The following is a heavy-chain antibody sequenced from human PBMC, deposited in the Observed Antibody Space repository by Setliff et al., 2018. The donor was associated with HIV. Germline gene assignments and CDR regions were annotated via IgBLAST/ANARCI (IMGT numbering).Heavy chain of an antibody. CDR2: VSHTGST. D-gene: IGHD1-26*01. CDR3: AGEGTYSGTYWVRRVASFDI. Sequence: SETLSLTCAVYGGSLSGYYWRWIRQPPGKGREWIGDVSHTGSTNGNPSLKSRITISADTPKNQFSLKLSSVTAADTAVYYCAGEGTYSGTYWVRRVASFDIWGQGTMVTVSS. J-gene: IGHJ3*02. V-gene: IGHV4-34*01. CDR1: GGSLSGYY.